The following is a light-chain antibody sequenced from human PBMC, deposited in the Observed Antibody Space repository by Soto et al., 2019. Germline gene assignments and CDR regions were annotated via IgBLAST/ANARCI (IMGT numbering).Light chain of an antibody. Sequence: EVVMTQSPATLSASPGERVILSCRASQSVNRNLAWYQQKPGQAPRLLIYGASTRAAGIPARFSGSGSGAEFTLTISSLQSEDLAVYYCHQYDDWPPWTFGQGTQVDIK. V-gene: IGKV3-15*01. CDR3: HQYDDWPPWT. J-gene: IGKJ1*01. CDR2: GAS. CDR1: QSVNRN.